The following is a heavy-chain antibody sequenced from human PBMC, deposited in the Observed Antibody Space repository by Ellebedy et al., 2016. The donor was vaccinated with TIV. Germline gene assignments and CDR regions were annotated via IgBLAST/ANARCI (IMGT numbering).Heavy chain of an antibody. CDR3: AREGLTYYDFWSGYYTGIRWGAYYYGMDV. Sequence: GESLKISCAASGFTFSSYSMNWVRQAPGKGLEWVSYISSSSSTIYYADSVKGRFTISRDNAKNSLYLQMNSLRAEDTAVYYCAREGLTYYDFWSGYYTGIRWGAYYYGMDVWGQGTTVTVSS. CDR2: ISSSSSTI. D-gene: IGHD3-3*01. V-gene: IGHV3-48*01. J-gene: IGHJ6*02. CDR1: GFTFSSYS.